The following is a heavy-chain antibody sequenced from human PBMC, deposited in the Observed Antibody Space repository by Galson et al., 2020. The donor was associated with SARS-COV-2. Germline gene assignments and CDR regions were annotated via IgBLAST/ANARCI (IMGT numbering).Heavy chain of an antibody. CDR1: GFTFSSYG. J-gene: IGHJ6*02. V-gene: IGHV3-33*01. CDR2: IWYDGSNK. CDR3: ARGGGIYYDSGGYYYSPTGYYCCYGLDV. D-gene: IGHD3-22*01. Sequence: GGSLRLSCAASGFTFSSYGMHWVRQAPGKGLEWVAVIWYDGSNKYYADSVKGRFTISRDNSKNTLYLQMNSLRAEDTAVYYCARGGGIYYDSGGYYYSPTGYYCCYGLDVWGQGTTVTVSS.